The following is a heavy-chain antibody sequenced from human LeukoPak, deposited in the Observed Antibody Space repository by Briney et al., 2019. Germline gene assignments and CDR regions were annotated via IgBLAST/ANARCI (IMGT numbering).Heavy chain of an antibody. J-gene: IGHJ4*02. CDR3: ARQSASWIQLWLGHFDY. CDR1: GGSISSGGYY. Sequence: SETLSLTCTVSGGSISSGGYYWSWIRQHPGKGLEWIGYIYYSGSTYYNPSLKSRVTISVDTSKNQFSLKLSSVTAADTAVYYCARQSASWIQLWLGHFDYWGQGTLVTVSS. D-gene: IGHD5-18*01. CDR2: IYYSGST. V-gene: IGHV4-39*01.